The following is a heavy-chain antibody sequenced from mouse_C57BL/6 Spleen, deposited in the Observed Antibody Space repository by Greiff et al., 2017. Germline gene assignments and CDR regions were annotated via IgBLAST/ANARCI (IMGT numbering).Heavy chain of an antibody. J-gene: IGHJ3*01. CDR1: GFTFSSYA. Sequence: DVMLVESGEGLVKPGGSLKLSCAASGFTFSSYAMSWVRQTPEKRLEWVAYISSGGDYIYYADTVKGRFTISRDNARNTLYLQMSSLKSEDTAMYYCTRDSSGGEDFAYWGQGTLVTVSA. CDR3: TRDSSGGEDFAY. D-gene: IGHD3-2*02. CDR2: ISSGGDYI. V-gene: IGHV5-9-1*02.